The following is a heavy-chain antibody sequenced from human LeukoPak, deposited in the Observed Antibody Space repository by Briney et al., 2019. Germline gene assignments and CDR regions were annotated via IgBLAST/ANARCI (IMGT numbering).Heavy chain of an antibody. D-gene: IGHD3-22*01. J-gene: IGHJ4*02. Sequence: SGGSLRLSCAASGFTFSSYAMSWVRQAPGKGLEWVSAISGSGGSTYYADSVKGRFTISRDNSKNTLYLQMNSLRAEDTAVYYCAKDHYYDSSGYYGPFDYWGQGTLVTVSS. CDR3: AKDHYYDSSGYYGPFDY. CDR1: GFTFSSYA. CDR2: ISGSGGST. V-gene: IGHV3-23*01.